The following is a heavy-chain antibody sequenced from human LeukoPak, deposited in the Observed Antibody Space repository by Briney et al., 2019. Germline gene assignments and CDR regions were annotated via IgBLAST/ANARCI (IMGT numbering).Heavy chain of an antibody. V-gene: IGHV3-43*02. J-gene: IGHJ1*01. CDR1: GFTFDNYA. CDR2: ISGDGGST. CDR3: ARDSQEFFQH. Sequence: GGSLRLSCAPSGFTFDNYAIHWVRHAPGKGLEWVSLISGDGGSTYYADSMKGRFTISRDNSKNSLYLQMNSLRTEDTALYYCARDSQEFFQHWGQGTLVTVSS.